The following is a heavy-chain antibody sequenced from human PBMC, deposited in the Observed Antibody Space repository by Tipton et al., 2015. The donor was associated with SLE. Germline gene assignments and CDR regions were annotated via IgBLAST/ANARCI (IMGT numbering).Heavy chain of an antibody. J-gene: IGHJ3*02. D-gene: IGHD6-19*01. CDR3: ARKAVAGHYDAFDI. V-gene: IGHV4-61*02. CDR1: GGSVSSGPYY. Sequence: LRLSCTVSGGSVSSGPYYWSWIRQPAGKGLEWIGRIFSRGSTNYNPSLKSRVTISVDTSKNQFSLKLSSVTAADTAVYYCARKAVAGHYDAFDIWGQGTMVTVSS. CDR2: IFSRGST.